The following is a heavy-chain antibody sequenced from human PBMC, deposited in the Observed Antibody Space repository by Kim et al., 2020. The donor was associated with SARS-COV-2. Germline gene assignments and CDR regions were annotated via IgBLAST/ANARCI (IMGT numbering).Heavy chain of an antibody. CDR2: INHSGST. CDR1: GGSFSGYY. Sequence: SETLSLTCAVYGGSFSGYYWSWIRQPPGKGLEWIGEINHSGSTNCNPSLKSRVTISVDTSKNQFSLKLSSVTAADTAVYYCARRLDGSGSYPFDYWGQGTLVTVSS. J-gene: IGHJ4*02. V-gene: IGHV4-34*01. CDR3: ARRLDGSGSYPFDY. D-gene: IGHD3-10*01.